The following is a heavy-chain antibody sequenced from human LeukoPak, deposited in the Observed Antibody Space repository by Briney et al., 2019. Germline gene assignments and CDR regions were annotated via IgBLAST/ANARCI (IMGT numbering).Heavy chain of an antibody. CDR2: VYYSGST. D-gene: IGHD2-8*02. V-gene: IGHV4-59*01. CDR3: ARATTAYCTGGICPNFDY. CDR1: RGAITGYY. J-gene: IGHJ4*02. Sequence: SQTPSLTRTVSRGAITGYYWSWIRQPPGGGLEWSWDVYYSGSTNYNPSLKSRVTISVDTSTNQSSLKLTPVTAADTALYYCARATTAYCTGGICPNFDYWGQGTLVTVSS.